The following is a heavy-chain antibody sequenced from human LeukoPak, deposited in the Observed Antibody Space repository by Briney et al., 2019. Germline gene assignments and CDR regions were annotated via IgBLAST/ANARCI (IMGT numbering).Heavy chain of an antibody. D-gene: IGHD6-13*01. Sequence: ASVKVSCKASGYTFTGYYMHWVRQAPGQGLEWMGWINPNSGGTNYAQKFQGRVTMTRDTSISTTYMELRSLTSDDTAVYYCARDRASAGTGGAYWGQGSLVTVSS. CDR3: ARDRASAGTGGAY. J-gene: IGHJ4*02. V-gene: IGHV1-2*02. CDR1: GYTFTGYY. CDR2: INPNSGGT.